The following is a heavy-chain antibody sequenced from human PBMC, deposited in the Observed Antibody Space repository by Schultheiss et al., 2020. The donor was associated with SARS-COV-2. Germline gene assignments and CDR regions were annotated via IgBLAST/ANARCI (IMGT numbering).Heavy chain of an antibody. V-gene: IGHV4-4*02. D-gene: IGHD3-22*01. CDR1: GGSISSSNW. J-gene: IGHJ4*02. Sequence: SETLSLTCAVSGGSISSSNWWSWVRQPPGKGLEWIGEINHSGSTNYNPSLKSRVTISVDTSKNQFSLKLSSVTAADTAVYYCARAVQYDSSGFLFDYWGQGTLVTVSS. CDR3: ARAVQYDSSGFLFDY. CDR2: INHSGST.